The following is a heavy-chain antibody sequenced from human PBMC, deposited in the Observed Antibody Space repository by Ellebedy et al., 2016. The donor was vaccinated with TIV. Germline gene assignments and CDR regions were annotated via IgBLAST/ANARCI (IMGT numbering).Heavy chain of an antibody. J-gene: IGHJ6*02. Sequence: AASVKVSCKASGYTFTSYDINWVRQATGQGLEWMGWMNPNSGNTEYAQKFQGRVTMTRNTSITTAFMELSSLRSGDTAVYYCARGPFMITFGGVIMDVWGQGTTVTVSS. CDR2: MNPNSGNT. CDR1: GYTFTSYD. V-gene: IGHV1-8*01. CDR3: ARGPFMITFGGVIMDV. D-gene: IGHD3-16*02.